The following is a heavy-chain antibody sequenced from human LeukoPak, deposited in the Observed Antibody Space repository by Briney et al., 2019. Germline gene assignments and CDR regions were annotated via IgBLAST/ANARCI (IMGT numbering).Heavy chain of an antibody. D-gene: IGHD6-6*01. Sequence: PGGSLRLSCAASGFTFTSYGMHWVRQAPGKGLEWVALIWYDGTYEYYADSVKGRFTISRDNSKNIVYLQMSSLRAEDTAPYFCARYTSSSNYYFGMDVWGQGTTVTVSS. V-gene: IGHV3-33*01. CDR3: ARYTSSSNYYFGMDV. CDR2: IWYDGTYE. J-gene: IGHJ6*02. CDR1: GFTFTSYG.